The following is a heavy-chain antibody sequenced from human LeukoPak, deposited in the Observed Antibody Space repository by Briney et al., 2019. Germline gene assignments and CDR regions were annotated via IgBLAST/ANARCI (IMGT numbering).Heavy chain of an antibody. V-gene: IGHV4-39*07. Sequence: PSETLSLTCTVSGDSISSRTYFWGWIRQPPGKGLEWIGSIYYSRNTYYNTSLKSRVTISVDTSKNEFSLNLSSVTAADTAVYYCARARGYGPVVFYFDHWVQGTLVTVSS. D-gene: IGHD5-12*01. J-gene: IGHJ4*02. CDR2: IYYSRNT. CDR1: GDSISSRTYF. CDR3: ARARGYGPVVFYFDH.